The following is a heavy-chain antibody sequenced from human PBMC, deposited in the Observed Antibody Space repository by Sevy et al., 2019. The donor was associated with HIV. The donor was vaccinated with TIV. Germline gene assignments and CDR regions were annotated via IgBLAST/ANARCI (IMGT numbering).Heavy chain of an antibody. D-gene: IGHD3-16*02. Sequence: SETLSLTCAVYVGSFSNYYWTWIRQPPGKGLEWIGEINHSGSTNYNPSLKSRVTMSVDTSKNQFSLKLSSVTAADTPIYYCARGGERVIPSPVLGLGPWTKYWYFDLWGRGTLVTVSS. CDR3: ARGGERVIPSPVLGLGPWTKYWYFDL. V-gene: IGHV4-34*01. J-gene: IGHJ2*01. CDR2: INHSGST. CDR1: VGSFSNYY.